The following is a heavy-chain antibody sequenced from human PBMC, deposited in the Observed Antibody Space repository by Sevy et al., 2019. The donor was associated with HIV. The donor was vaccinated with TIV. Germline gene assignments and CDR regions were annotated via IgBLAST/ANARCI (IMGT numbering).Heavy chain of an antibody. V-gene: IGHV3-21*01. CDR1: GFTFSSYS. CDR3: ARGLLWFGELINYFDY. Sequence: GGSLRLSCAASGFTFSSYSMNWVRQAPGKGLEWVSSISSSSSYIYYADSVKGRFTISRDNAKNSLYLQMNSLRAEDTAVYYCARGLLWFGELINYFDYRGQGTLVTVSS. J-gene: IGHJ4*02. D-gene: IGHD3-10*01. CDR2: ISSSSSYI.